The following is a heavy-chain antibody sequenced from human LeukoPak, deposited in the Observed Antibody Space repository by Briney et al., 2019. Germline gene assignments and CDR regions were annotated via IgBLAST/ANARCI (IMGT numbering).Heavy chain of an antibody. D-gene: IGHD4-23*01. CDR2: INSDGSST. CDR1: GFTFSTYW. V-gene: IGHV3-74*01. Sequence: GGSMRLSCAASGFTFSTYWMHWVRQAPGKGLVWVSRINSDGSSTSYADSVRGRFTISRDNAKNTLYVQMNSLRAEDTAVYYCARGRYGGYFDYWGQGTLVTVSS. CDR3: ARGRYGGYFDY. J-gene: IGHJ4*02.